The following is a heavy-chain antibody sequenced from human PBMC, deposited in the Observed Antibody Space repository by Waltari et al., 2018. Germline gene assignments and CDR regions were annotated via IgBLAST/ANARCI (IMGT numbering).Heavy chain of an antibody. J-gene: IGHJ3*02. CDR3: AARGGRGFDYDHAFDI. V-gene: IGHV4-4*02. Sequence: QVQLQESGPGLVKPSGTLSLTCAVSGGSISSSNWWCWVRQPPGKGLEWIGEIYHSGSTNYNPSLKSRVTLSVDKSKNQFSLRLSSVTAADTAVYYCAARGGRGFDYDHAFDIWGQGTMVTVSS. CDR2: IYHSGST. CDR1: GGSISSSNW. D-gene: IGHD5-12*01.